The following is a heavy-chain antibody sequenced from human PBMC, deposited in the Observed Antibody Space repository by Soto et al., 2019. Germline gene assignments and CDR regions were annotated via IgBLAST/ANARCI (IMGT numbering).Heavy chain of an antibody. V-gene: IGHV1-18*01. D-gene: IGHD3-10*01. CDR3: ARPYNHYYGSGSDAFDI. CDR1: GYTFTSYG. CDR2: ISAYNGNT. Sequence: QVQLVQSGAEVKKPGASVKVSCKASGYTFTSYGISWVRQAPGQGLEWMGWISAYNGNTNYAQKLQGRVTMTTDTSTSTAYKELRSLRSDDTAVYYCARPYNHYYGSGSDAFDIWGQGTMVTVSS. J-gene: IGHJ3*02.